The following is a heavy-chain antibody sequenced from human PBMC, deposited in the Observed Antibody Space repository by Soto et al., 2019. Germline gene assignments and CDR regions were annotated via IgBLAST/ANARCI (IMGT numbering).Heavy chain of an antibody. CDR3: AKLPNCGGYCDFDY. J-gene: IGHJ4*02. D-gene: IGHD2-21*02. CDR2: VRFDAINK. CDR1: GFAFSSYG. V-gene: IGHV3-30*02. Sequence: QVQLVESGGGVVQPGGSLRLSCATSGFAFSSYGMHWVRQAPGKGLEWVAVVRFDAINKYYADSVKGRFTISRDNSKSMVYLQMNSLRPDDTAVYYCAKLPNCGGYCDFDYWGQGTLVTVSS.